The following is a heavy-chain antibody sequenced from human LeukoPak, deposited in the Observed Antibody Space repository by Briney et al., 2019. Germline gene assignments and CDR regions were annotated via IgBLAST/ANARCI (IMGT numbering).Heavy chain of an antibody. V-gene: IGHV3-74*01. CDR2: INSDGSTT. D-gene: IGHD4-23*01. Sequence: GGSLRLSCAASGFTFSSYWMHWVRQAPGKGLVWVSNINSDGSTTTYADSVKGRFTISRDNGKNTLFLQMNSLRAEDAAVYNCVRGNDYGGPHYWGQGTLVTVSS. CDR3: VRGNDYGGPHY. CDR1: GFTFSSYW. J-gene: IGHJ4*02.